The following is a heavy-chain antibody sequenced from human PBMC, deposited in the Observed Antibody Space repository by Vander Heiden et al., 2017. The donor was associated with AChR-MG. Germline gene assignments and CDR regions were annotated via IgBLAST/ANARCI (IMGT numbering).Heavy chain of an antibody. CDR1: GLTFSSYG. CDR2: IWYDGSNK. D-gene: IGHD3-3*01. J-gene: IGHJ6*04. Sequence: QVQLVEPGGGVVQPGRSLRLSCAASGLTFSSYGVHWVRQAPGKGLEWVAVIWYDGSNKYYADSVKGRFTISRDNSKNTLYLQMNSLRAEDTAVYYCARGGPQNYDFWSGPPLVVWGKGTTVTVSS. V-gene: IGHV3-33*01. CDR3: ARGGPQNYDFWSGPPLVV.